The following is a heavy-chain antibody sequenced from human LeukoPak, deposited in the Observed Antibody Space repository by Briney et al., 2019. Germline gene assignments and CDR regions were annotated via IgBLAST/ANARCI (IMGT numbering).Heavy chain of an antibody. CDR1: GGSISSGSYY. D-gene: IGHD3-22*01. V-gene: IGHV4-61*02. CDR2: IYTSGST. CDR3: ARSAAYYDSSGYYSCYFDY. J-gene: IGHJ4*02. Sequence: SQTLSLTCTVSGGSISSGSYYWSWIRQPAGKGLEWIGRIYTSGSTNYNPSLKSRVTISVDTSKNQFSLKLSSVTAADTAVYYCARSAAYYDSSGYYSCYFDYWGQGTLVTVSS.